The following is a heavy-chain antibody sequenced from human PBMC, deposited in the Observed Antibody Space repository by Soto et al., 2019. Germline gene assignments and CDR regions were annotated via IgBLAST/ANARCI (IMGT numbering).Heavy chain of an antibody. D-gene: IGHD3-9*01. CDR2: INWNGGST. J-gene: IGHJ4*02. CDR3: ARVPHYDILTGPDY. CDR1: GFTFDGYG. V-gene: IGHV3-20*04. Sequence: GGSLRLSCAASGFTFDGYGLTWVLQAPGKGLEWVSGINWNGGSTRYADSVKGRSTISRDNAKNSLYLQMNSLRAEDTALYYCARVPHYDILTGPDYWGQGTLVTVSS.